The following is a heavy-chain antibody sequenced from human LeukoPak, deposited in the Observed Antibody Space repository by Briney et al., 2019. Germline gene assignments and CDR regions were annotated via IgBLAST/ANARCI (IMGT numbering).Heavy chain of an antibody. CDR2: MNPDSGNA. CDR3: ARGAVSPDCNGGSCYTFDY. D-gene: IGHD2-15*01. V-gene: IGHV1-8*01. Sequence: ASVKVSCTASGYKFTSDINWMRQAPGQGLEWMGWMNPDSGNAEYAQKFQGRVTMTRDNSISTAYMELRSLRSEDTAVYYCARGAVSPDCNGGSCYTFDYLGQGTLVTVSS. J-gene: IGHJ4*02. CDR1: GYKFTSD.